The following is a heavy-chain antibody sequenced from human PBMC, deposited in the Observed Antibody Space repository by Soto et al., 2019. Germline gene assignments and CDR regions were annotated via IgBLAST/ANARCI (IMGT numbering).Heavy chain of an antibody. D-gene: IGHD2-8*01. Sequence: PSETLSLTCTVSGGSISSSSYYWGWIRQPPGKGLEWIGSIYYSGSTYYNPSLKSRVTISVDTSKNQFSLKLSSVTAADTAVYYCAEVYRSSGLMAYWGQGTLVTVSS. CDR3: AEVYRSSGLMAY. CDR1: GGSISSSSYY. J-gene: IGHJ4*02. CDR2: IYYSGST. V-gene: IGHV4-39*01.